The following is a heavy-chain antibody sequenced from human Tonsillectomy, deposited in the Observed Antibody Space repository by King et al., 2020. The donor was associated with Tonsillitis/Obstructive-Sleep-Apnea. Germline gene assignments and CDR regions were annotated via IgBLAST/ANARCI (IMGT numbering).Heavy chain of an antibody. CDR2: IDPSDSYT. V-gene: IGHV5-10-1*03. CDR3: TRHVEGYTSGWCASWYFDL. J-gene: IGHJ2*01. D-gene: IGHD6-19*01. CDR1: GYSFTSYW. Sequence: QLVQSGAEVKKPGESLRISCKGSGYSFTSYWITWVRQMPGKGLEWMGRIDPSDSYTNYSPSFQGHVTISADKSISTAYLQWSSLKASDTAMYFCTRHVEGYTSGWCASWYFDLWGRGTLVTVSS.